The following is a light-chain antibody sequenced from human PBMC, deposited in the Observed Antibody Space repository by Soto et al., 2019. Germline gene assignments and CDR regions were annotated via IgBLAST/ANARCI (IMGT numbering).Light chain of an antibody. Sequence: EIVLTQSPATLSLSPGGRATLSCRASQSVILSLAWYQQKPGQAPRLLIYDASKRASGIPDRFSGSGSGTDFTLTISRLEPEDFAVYYCQQYGSSPRTFGQGTKVDI. J-gene: IGKJ1*01. CDR1: QSVILS. CDR3: QQYGSSPRT. V-gene: IGKV3-20*01. CDR2: DAS.